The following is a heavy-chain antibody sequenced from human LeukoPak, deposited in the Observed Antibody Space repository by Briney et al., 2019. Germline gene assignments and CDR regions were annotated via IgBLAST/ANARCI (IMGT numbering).Heavy chain of an antibody. CDR2: IYSGGST. Sequence: PGASLRLSCAASGFAFSNQAMGWVRQAPGKGLEWVLVIYSGGSTYYADSVKGRFTISRHISKNTLYLQMNSLRAEDTAVYYCARAGPYDAFDIWGQGTMVTVSS. V-gene: IGHV3-53*04. CDR3: ARAGPYDAFDI. J-gene: IGHJ3*02. CDR1: GFAFSNQA. D-gene: IGHD1-14*01.